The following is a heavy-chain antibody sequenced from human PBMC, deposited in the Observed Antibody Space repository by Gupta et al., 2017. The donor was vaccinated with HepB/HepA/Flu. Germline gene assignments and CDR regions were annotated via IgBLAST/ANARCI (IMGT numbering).Heavy chain of an antibody. V-gene: IGHV3-23*01. CDR2: ISGSVDDT. Sequence: EVQLLGSVGGFARPGGSLRISCAASGFSFVRSAMSWVRQAPVKGLHRVSTISGSVDDTYYAESVRRRFTISRDHSKNTLYLQLNSLRAEDAALYYCAKGTSVTGPYYFDYWGQGTLITVSS. D-gene: IGHD6-6*01. CDR3: AKGTSVTGPYYFDY. J-gene: IGHJ4*02. CDR1: GFSFVRSA.